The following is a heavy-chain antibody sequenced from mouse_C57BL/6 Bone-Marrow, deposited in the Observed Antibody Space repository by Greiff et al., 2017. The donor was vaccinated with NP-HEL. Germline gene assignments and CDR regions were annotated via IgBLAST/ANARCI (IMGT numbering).Heavy chain of an antibody. Sequence: EVKLVESGGGLVKPGGSLKLSCAASGFTFSSYAMSWVRQTPEKRLEWVATISDGGSYTYYPDNVKGRFTLSRDNAKTNLYLQMSHLKSEDTAMYYCARVAQAFDYWGQGTTLTVSS. CDR2: ISDGGSYT. D-gene: IGHD3-2*02. J-gene: IGHJ2*01. V-gene: IGHV5-4*03. CDR3: ARVAQAFDY. CDR1: GFTFSSYA.